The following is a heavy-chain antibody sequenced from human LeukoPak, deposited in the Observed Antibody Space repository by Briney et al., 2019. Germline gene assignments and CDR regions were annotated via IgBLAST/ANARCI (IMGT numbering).Heavy chain of an antibody. CDR1: GYTFTGYY. CDR2: INPNSGGT. V-gene: IGHV1-2*02. Sequence: ASVKVSCKASGYTFTGYYMHWVRQAPGPGLGWMGWINPNSGGTNYAQKFQGRVTMTRDTSISTAYMELSSLRSEDTAVYYCAREGDIVVVPAAYHYYYYYGMDVWGQGTTVTVSS. J-gene: IGHJ6*02. D-gene: IGHD2-2*01. CDR3: AREGDIVVVPAAYHYYYYYGMDV.